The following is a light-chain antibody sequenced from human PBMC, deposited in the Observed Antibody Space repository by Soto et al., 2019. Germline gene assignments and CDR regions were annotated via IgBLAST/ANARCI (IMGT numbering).Light chain of an antibody. CDR2: GAS. Sequence: VVLTQSQGTLSLSPGERDTLSCRASQSVSSSYLAWYQQKPGQAPRLLIYGASSRATGIPDRFSGSGSGTDFTLTISRLEPEDFAVYYCQQYGSSPPTFGQGTKVDIK. J-gene: IGKJ1*01. CDR1: QSVSSSY. V-gene: IGKV3-20*01. CDR3: QQYGSSPPT.